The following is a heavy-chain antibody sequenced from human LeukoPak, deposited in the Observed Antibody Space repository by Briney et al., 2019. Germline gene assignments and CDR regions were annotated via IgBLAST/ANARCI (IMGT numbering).Heavy chain of an antibody. J-gene: IGHJ4*02. Sequence: PSETLSLTCTVSGYSISSDYYWGWVRQPPGKGLEWIGSIYHSGSTYYNPSLKSRVTISVDTSKNQFSLKLTSVTAADTAVYYCARAIEVGAMTPFDYWGQGTLVTVSS. V-gene: IGHV4-38-2*02. CDR1: GYSISSDYY. D-gene: IGHD1-26*01. CDR2: IYHSGST. CDR3: ARAIEVGAMTPFDY.